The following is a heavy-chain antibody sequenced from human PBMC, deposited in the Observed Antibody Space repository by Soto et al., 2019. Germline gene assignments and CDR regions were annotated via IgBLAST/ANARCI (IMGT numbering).Heavy chain of an antibody. D-gene: IGHD6-13*01. CDR3: AKDSSSSWYPCFDY. CDR2: ISWNSGSI. V-gene: IGHV3-9*01. CDR1: GFTFDDYA. J-gene: IGHJ4*02. Sequence: PGGSLRLSCAASGFTFDDYAMHWVRQAPGKGLEWVSGISWNSGSIGYADSVKGRFTISRDNAKNSLYLQMNSLRAEDTALYYCAKDSSSSWYPCFDYWGQGTLVTVS.